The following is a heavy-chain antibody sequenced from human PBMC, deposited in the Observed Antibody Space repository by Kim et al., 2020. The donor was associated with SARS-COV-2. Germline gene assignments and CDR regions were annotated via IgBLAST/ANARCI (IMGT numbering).Heavy chain of an antibody. J-gene: IGHJ6*03. CDR3: AKAVYYNNMDV. Sequence: GGSLRLSCAASGFTFSNYGMSWVRQAPGKGLEWVSAISGSGDGPQYADSVKGRFTISRDNSKNTLFLQLSSLRSEDTAIYYCAKAVYYNNMDVWGKGTTVTVSS. CDR1: GFTFSNYG. CDR2: ISGSGDGP. V-gene: IGHV3-23*01.